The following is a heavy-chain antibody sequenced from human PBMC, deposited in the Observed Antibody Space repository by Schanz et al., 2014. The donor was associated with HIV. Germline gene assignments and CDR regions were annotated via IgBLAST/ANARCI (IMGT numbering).Heavy chain of an antibody. J-gene: IGHJ4*02. CDR3: ARAPPRDSSGYYPFDY. Sequence: QVQLVQSGTEVAQPGASVKVSCKASGYTFSRSAISWVRQAPGQGLEWMGWISGKNGETNYAQNFQGRVTMTRHTSMTTVYMDLSRVTSDDTALYFCARAPPRDSSGYYPFDYWGQGTLVTVSS. CDR1: GYTFSRSA. D-gene: IGHD3-22*01. CDR2: ISGKNGET. V-gene: IGHV1-18*01.